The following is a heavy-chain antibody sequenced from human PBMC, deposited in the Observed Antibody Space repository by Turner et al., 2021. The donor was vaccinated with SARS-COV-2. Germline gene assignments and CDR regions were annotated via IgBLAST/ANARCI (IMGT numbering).Heavy chain of an antibody. D-gene: IGHD6-19*01. CDR2: IRKDGSEK. CDR1: GFTLSNYW. Sequence: EVQLVETGGDLVQPGVSLRLSCAASGFTLSNYWMSWVRQAPGKGLEWVANIRKDGSEKEYVDSVKGRFTISRDNAKNSLYLQMNSLRVEDTAVYYCAGSGGWLLDLWGQGTLATVSS. CDR3: AGSGGWLLDL. J-gene: IGHJ4*02. V-gene: IGHV3-7*03.